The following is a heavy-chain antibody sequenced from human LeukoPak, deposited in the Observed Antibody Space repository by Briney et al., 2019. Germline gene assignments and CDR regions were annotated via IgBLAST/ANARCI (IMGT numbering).Heavy chain of an antibody. CDR3: AQDHTYALHM. Sequence: PGGSLRLFCAASGYSFSTYGIQWVRQAPGKGLEWVALIKDDGNNKFYADSVKGRFTLSKDNSKNTLYLQMNSLRPEDTAIYYCAQDHTYALHMWGQGTMVTVSS. J-gene: IGHJ3*02. V-gene: IGHV3-30*02. CDR1: GYSFSTYG. D-gene: IGHD2-8*01. CDR2: IKDDGNNK.